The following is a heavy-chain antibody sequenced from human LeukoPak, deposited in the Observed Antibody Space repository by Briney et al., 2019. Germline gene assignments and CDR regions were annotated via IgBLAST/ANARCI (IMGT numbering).Heavy chain of an antibody. CDR1: GGTFSSYA. V-gene: IGHV1-69*06. J-gene: IGHJ6*04. Sequence: SVKVSCKASGGTFSSYAISGVRQAPGQGLEWMGGIIPIFGTANYAQKFQGRVTITADKSTSTAYMELSSLRSEDTAVYYCARGGALWFGELSRADYYHYYGMDVWGKGTTVTVSS. CDR3: ARGGALWFGELSRADYYHYYGMDV. D-gene: IGHD3-10*01. CDR2: IIPIFGTA.